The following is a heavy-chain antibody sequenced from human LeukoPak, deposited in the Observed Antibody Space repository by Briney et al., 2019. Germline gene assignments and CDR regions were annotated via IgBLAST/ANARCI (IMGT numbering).Heavy chain of an antibody. D-gene: IGHD3-22*01. J-gene: IGHJ6*02. V-gene: IGHV1-18*01. CDR3: ARDRPPRYDSSSCYYYYYGMDV. CDR2: ISAYNGNT. CDR1: GYTFTSYG. Sequence: ASVKVSCKASGYTFTSYGISWVRQAPGQGPEWMGWISAYNGNTNYAQKLQGRVTMTTDTSTSTAYMELRSLRSDDTAVYYCARDRPPRYDSSSCYYYYYGMDVWGQGTTVTVSS.